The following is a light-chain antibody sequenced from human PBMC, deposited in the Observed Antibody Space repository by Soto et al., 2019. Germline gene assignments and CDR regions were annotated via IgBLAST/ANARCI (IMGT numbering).Light chain of an antibody. J-gene: IGKJ2*01. CDR1: QRITTY. Sequence: IHMTQSPSSLSASVGDRVTITCRASQRITTYLNWYQQKPGKAPKLLISTAATLQGGVPSRVSGSGSGTDFTLTITTHQPEDVATYFCQQSYRTAHTFGQGTKLEIK. CDR2: TAA. V-gene: IGKV1-39*01. CDR3: QQSYRTAHT.